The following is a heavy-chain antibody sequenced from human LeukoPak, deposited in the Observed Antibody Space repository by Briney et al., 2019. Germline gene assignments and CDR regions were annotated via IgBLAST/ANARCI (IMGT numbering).Heavy chain of an antibody. D-gene: IGHD3-10*01. CDR1: GFTFSTYA. Sequence: GGSLRLSCAASGFTFSTYAMSWVRQAPGKGLEWVSAISGSDGGIYYTDSVRGRFAISRDNSKNTLYLQMNSLRAEDTAVYYCAKGGGYYYGDWGQGTLVTVSS. CDR3: AKGGGYYYGD. CDR2: ISGSDGGI. J-gene: IGHJ4*02. V-gene: IGHV3-23*01.